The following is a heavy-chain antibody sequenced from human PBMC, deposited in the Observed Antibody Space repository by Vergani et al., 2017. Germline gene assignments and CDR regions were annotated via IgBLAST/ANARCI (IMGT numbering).Heavy chain of an antibody. CDR1: GFTFSSYG. Sequence: EVQLVESGGGVVQPGRSLRLSCAASGFTFSSYGMHWVRQAPGKGLEWVSGISWNSGSIGYADSVKGRFTISRDNAKNSLFLQMNSLRSEDTAFYYCAKDNGDYFYYGMDVWGQGTTVTVSS. V-gene: IGHV3-9*01. CDR2: ISWNSGSI. CDR3: AKDNGDYFYYGMDV. D-gene: IGHD4-17*01. J-gene: IGHJ6*02.